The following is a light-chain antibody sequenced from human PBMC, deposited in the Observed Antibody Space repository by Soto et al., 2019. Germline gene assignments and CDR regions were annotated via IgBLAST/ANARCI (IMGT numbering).Light chain of an antibody. Sequence: QSVLTQPASVSGSPGQSITISCTGTRSDVGGYNYVSWYQQHPGKAPKLMIYDVSNRPSGVSNRFSGSKSGNTASLTISGLHAEDEADYYCSSYTSSSTLVFGGGTKLTVL. CDR2: DVS. CDR1: RSDVGGYNY. V-gene: IGLV2-14*01. CDR3: SSYTSSSTLV. J-gene: IGLJ2*01.